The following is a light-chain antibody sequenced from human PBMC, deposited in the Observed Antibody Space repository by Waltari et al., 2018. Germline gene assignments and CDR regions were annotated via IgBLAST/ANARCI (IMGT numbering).Light chain of an antibody. J-gene: IGLJ2*01. Sequence: SYELTQSPSVSVSPGQTAKITCSGNALPNNYVSWYQQKSGQAPVLVIFEDSQRPSGIPERFSGSSSGTMATLTISGAQVEDEADYYCFSTDISVDLEGAFGGGTKLTVL. CDR2: EDS. CDR1: ALPNNY. V-gene: IGLV3-10*01. CDR3: FSTDISVDLEGA.